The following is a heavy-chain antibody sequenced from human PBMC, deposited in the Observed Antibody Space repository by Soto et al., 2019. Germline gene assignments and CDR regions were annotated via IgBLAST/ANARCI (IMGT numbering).Heavy chain of an antibody. V-gene: IGHV2-5*02. D-gene: IGHD1-1*01. Sequence: QITLKESGPTLVKPTQTLTLTCTFSGFSLTTSGVGVGWIRQPPGKALEWLAFIYWDDDKRYSPFLKSRLTITNHTSKNQVVLTMTTMDPVDTATYCCAHRGPLNCGWNGGYFDCWGQGTLVTVPS. CDR1: GFSLTTSGVG. CDR2: IYWDDDK. J-gene: IGHJ4*02. CDR3: AHRGPLNCGWNGGYFDC.